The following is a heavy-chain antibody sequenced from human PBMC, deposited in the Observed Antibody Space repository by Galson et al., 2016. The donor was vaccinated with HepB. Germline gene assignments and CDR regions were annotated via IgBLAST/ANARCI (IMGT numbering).Heavy chain of an antibody. CDR1: GGSYSGYY. V-gene: IGHV4-34*01. Sequence: SETLSLTCAVYGGSYSGYYWTWIRQLPGKGLEWLGEINHSETTNYSPSLKSRVTMSVDASKNQFSPRLDSLTAADTAVYYCARGGFYGSGSYDFWGQGTLVTVSS. CDR2: INHSETT. CDR3: ARGGFYGSGSYDF. J-gene: IGHJ4*02. D-gene: IGHD3-10*01.